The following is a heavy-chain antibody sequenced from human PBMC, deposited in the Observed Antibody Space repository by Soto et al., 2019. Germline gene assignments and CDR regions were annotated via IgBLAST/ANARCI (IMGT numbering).Heavy chain of an antibody. CDR2: IYYSGST. J-gene: IGHJ5*02. V-gene: IGHV4-39*01. D-gene: IGHD3-3*01. CDR1: GGSISSSSYY. CDR3: ARHLLQLSPFGVVIPIGWFDP. Sequence: SETLSLTCTVSGGSISSSSYYWGWIRQPPGKGLEWIGSIYYSGSTYYNPSLKSRVTISVDTSKNQFSLKLSSVTAADTAVYYCARHLLQLSPFGVVIPIGWFDPWGQGTLVTVSS.